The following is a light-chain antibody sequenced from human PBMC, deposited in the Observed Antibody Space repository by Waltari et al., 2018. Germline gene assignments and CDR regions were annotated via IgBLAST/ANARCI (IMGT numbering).Light chain of an antibody. CDR1: QDISSY. J-gene: IGKJ5*01. CDR2: AAF. Sequence: IQLTQSPSSLSASVGDPVTITCRASQDISSYLAWYQQKPEKAPKILISAAFTLQSGVPPRFSGSGSGADFTLTISSLQPEDFATYYCQQFKTYPLTFGQGTRLEIK. CDR3: QQFKTYPLT. V-gene: IGKV1-9*01.